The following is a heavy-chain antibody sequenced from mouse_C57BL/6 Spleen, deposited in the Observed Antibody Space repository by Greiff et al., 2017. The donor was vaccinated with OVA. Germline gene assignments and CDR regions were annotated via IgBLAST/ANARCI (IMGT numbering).Heavy chain of an antibody. D-gene: IGHD1-1*01. CDR3: ARNDDGSSYGY. V-gene: IGHV1-55*01. CDR1: GYTFTSYW. CDR2: IYPGSGST. Sequence: QVQLQQSGAELVKPGASVKMSCKASGYTFTSYWITWVKQRPGQGLEWIGDIYPGSGSTNYNEKFKSKATLTVDTSSSTAYMQLSSLTSEDSAVYYCARNDDGSSYGYWGQGTTLTVSS. J-gene: IGHJ2*01.